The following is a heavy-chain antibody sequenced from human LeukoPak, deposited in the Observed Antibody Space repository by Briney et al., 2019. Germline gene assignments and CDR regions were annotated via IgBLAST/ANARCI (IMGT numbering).Heavy chain of an antibody. CDR2: TNPNSGNT. V-gene: IGHV1-8*01. CDR3: ARGLPYISGWYTYYYYGMDV. J-gene: IGHJ6*02. CDR1: GYTFTSYD. Sequence: ASVKVSCKASGYTFTSYDINWVRQATGQGLEWMGWTNPNSGNTGYAQKFQGRVTMTRNTSISTAYMELSSLRSEDTAVYYCARGLPYISGWYTYYYYGMDVWGQGTTVTVSS. D-gene: IGHD6-19*01.